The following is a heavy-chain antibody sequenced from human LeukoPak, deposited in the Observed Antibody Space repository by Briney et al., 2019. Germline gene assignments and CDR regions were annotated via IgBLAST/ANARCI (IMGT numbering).Heavy chain of an antibody. J-gene: IGHJ5*02. V-gene: IGHV4-39*01. CDR1: GASISSSSYY. CDR3: ARHESRGISGWYSKWFDP. CDR2: IYYSGST. Sequence: KPSETLSLTCTVSGASISSSSYYWGWIRQPPGKGLEWIGSIYYSGSTYYNPSLKSRVTISVDTSKNQFSLKLSSVTAADAAAYYCARHESRGISGWYSKWFDPWGQGTLVTVSS. D-gene: IGHD6-19*01.